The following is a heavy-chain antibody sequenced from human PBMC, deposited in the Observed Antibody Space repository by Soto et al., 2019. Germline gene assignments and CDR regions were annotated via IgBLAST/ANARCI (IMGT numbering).Heavy chain of an antibody. CDR2: ISYSGST. D-gene: IGHD3-10*01. J-gene: IGHJ4*02. V-gene: IGHV4-59*06. CDR3: ARKTYFYASGSYSVFDY. CDR1: GGSISSYY. Sequence: SETLSLTCTVSGGSISSYYWSWIRQPPGKGLEWIGYISYSGSTYYNPSLKSRVSISVDTSKNQFSLNLRSVTAADTAVYYCARKTYFYASGSYSVFDYWGQGALVTVSS.